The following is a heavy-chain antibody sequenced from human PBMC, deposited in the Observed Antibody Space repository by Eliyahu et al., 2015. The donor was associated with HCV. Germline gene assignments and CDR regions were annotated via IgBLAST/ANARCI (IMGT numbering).Heavy chain of an antibody. CDR1: GFTFSSYG. J-gene: IGHJ4*02. Sequence: EVQLVESGGGLVKPGGSLRLSCAASGFTFSSYGINWVRQAPGKGLEWVSSITSGSSYIYYADSVKGRFTISSDNAKNPLYLQANSLRAEDTAVYYCARARGGWDFDYWGQGTLVTVSS. V-gene: IGHV3-21*01. CDR3: ARARGGWDFDY. CDR2: ITSGSSYI. D-gene: IGHD3-10*01.